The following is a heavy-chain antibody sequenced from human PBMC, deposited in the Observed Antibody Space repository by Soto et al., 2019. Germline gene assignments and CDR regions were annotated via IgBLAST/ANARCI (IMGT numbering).Heavy chain of an antibody. D-gene: IGHD3-3*01. CDR3: ARWWSGSRQGFDP. CDR1: GGSISSGDYY. CDR2: IYYSGST. Sequence: QVQLQESGPGLVKPSQTLSLTCTVSGGSISSGDYYWSWIRQHPGKGLEWIGYIYYSGSTYYNPSLKRRFTIPVDTSKNQFSVKLSSVSAADTAVYFCARWWSGSRQGFDPWGQGTLVTFSS. V-gene: IGHV4-31*03. J-gene: IGHJ5*02.